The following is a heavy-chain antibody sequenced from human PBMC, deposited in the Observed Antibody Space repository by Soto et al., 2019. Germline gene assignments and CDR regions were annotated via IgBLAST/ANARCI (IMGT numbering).Heavy chain of an antibody. CDR3: ARDTFYGSGSHYGMDV. Sequence: GGSLRLSCAASRFTFSSYWMTWVRRAPGKGLEWVAVIWYDGSNKYYADSVKGRFTISRDNSKNTLYLQMNSLRAEDTAVYYCARDTFYGSGSHYGMDVWGQGTTVTVSS. CDR1: RFTFSSYW. J-gene: IGHJ6*02. D-gene: IGHD3-10*01. CDR2: IWYDGSNK. V-gene: IGHV3-33*08.